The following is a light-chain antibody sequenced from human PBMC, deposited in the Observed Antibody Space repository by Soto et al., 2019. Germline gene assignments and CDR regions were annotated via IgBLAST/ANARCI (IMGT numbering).Light chain of an antibody. CDR2: EGS. CDR1: SSDGGSYNL. Sequence: QSALTQPASVSGSPGKSITIYCTGTSSDGGSYNLVSWYQQHPGKAPKLMIYEGSKRPSGVSNRFSGSKSGNTASLTISGLQAEDEADYYCCSYAGSSPVFGGGTKLTVL. J-gene: IGLJ2*01. CDR3: CSYAGSSPV. V-gene: IGLV2-23*01.